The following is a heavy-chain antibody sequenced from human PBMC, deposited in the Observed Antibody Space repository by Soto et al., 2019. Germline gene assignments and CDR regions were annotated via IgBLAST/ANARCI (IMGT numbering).Heavy chain of an antibody. J-gene: IGHJ5*02. CDR1: GGSXSSSGYY. Sequence: SETLSLTCTVSGGSXSSSGYYWGWIRQPPGKGLEWIGSIYYSGSTSYNPSLKSRVTMSVDTSKNQLSLKLSSVTAADTAVYYCARLHRNRPNCVPLDPSGQGTLVTVSS. V-gene: IGHV4-39*01. CDR2: IYYSGST. CDR3: ARLHRNRPNCVPLDP. D-gene: IGHD1-1*01.